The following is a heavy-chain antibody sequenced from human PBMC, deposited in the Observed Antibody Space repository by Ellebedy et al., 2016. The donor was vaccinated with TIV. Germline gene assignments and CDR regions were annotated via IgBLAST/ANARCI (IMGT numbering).Heavy chain of an antibody. CDR3: ASRTVRHYYFDL. Sequence: GGSLRLXXAASGVTLSAYSMNWVRLAPGVGLEWVASISSSSKYIYYADSVKGRFTISRDNAENSLSLQLSSLRAEDTAVYYCASRTVRHYYFDLWGRGTLVTVSS. CDR2: ISSSSKYI. J-gene: IGHJ2*01. D-gene: IGHD1-26*01. V-gene: IGHV3-21*01. CDR1: GVTLSAYS.